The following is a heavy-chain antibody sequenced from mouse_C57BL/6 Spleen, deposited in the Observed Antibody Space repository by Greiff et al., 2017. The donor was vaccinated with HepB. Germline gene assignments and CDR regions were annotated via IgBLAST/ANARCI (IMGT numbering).Heavy chain of an antibody. V-gene: IGHV1-50*01. CDR2: IDPSDSYT. J-gene: IGHJ2*01. D-gene: IGHD1-1*01. Sequence: VQLQQSGAELVKPGASVKLSCKASGYTFTSYWMQWVKQRPGQGLEWIGEIDPSDSYTNYNQKFKGKATLTVDTSSSTAYMQLSSLTCEDSAVYYCARRDYYGSTFFDYWGQGTTLTVSS. CDR1: GYTFTSYW. CDR3: ARRDYYGSTFFDY.